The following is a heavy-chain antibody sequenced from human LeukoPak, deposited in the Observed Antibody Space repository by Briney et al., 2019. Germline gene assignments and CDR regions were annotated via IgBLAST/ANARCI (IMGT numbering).Heavy chain of an antibody. J-gene: IGHJ3*02. CDR3: AKDRGDYYDSSGYYSGGFDI. D-gene: IGHD3-22*01. CDR1: GFTFSSYG. Sequence: GGSLRLSCAASGFTFSSYGMHWVRQAPGKGLEWVAVISYDGSNKYYADSVKGRFTISRDNSKNTLYPQMNSLRAEDTAVYYCAKDRGDYYDSSGYYSGGFDIWGQGTMVTVSS. CDR2: ISYDGSNK. V-gene: IGHV3-30*18.